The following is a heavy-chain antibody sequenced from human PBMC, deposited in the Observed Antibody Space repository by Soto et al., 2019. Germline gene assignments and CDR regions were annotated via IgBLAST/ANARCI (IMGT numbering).Heavy chain of an antibody. J-gene: IGHJ4*02. D-gene: IGHD6-19*01. V-gene: IGHV1-8*01. CDR1: GYTFTSYD. Sequence: ASVKVSCKASGYTFTSYDINWVRQATGQGLEWMGWMNPNSGNTGYAQKFQGRVTMTRNTSISTAYMELSSLRSEDTAVYYCASPGAGSSGWYDTGFDYWGQGTLVTVSS. CDR3: ASPGAGSSGWYDTGFDY. CDR2: MNPNSGNT.